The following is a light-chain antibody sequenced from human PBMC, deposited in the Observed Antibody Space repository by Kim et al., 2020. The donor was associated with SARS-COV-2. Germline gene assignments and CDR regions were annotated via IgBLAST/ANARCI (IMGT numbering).Light chain of an antibody. CDR1: SLRSYY. J-gene: IGLJ1*01. CDR2: GKH. Sequence: VALGQTIRITCQGDSLRSYYASWYQQRPGQAPVLVIYGKHNRPSGIPDRFSGSSSGNTASLTITGAQAEDEADYYCNSRDSSGNYVFATGTKVTVL. V-gene: IGLV3-19*01. CDR3: NSRDSSGNYV.